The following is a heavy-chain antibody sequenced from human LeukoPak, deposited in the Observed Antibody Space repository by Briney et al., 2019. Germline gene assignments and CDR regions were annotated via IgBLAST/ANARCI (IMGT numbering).Heavy chain of an antibody. CDR1: GGSISSGGYY. V-gene: IGHV4-30-2*01. CDR3: ARDPGCSGGSCYHD. CDR2: ISHSGST. D-gene: IGHD2-15*01. J-gene: IGHJ4*01. Sequence: NPSETLSLTCTVSGGSISSGGYYWSWIRQPPGKGLEWIGEISHSGSTNYNPSLKSRVTISVDKSKNQFSLKLSSVTAADTAVYYCARDPGCSGGSCYHDWGQGTLVAVSS.